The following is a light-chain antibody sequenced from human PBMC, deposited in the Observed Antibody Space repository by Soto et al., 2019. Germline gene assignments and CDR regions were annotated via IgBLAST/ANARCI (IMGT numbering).Light chain of an antibody. CDR3: QQSYSTPRD. J-gene: IGKJ5*01. CDR2: AAS. CDR1: QSISNS. V-gene: IGKV1-39*01. Sequence: DIQMTQSTSSLSASVGDRVTITFRASQSISNSLNWYQQKPGRAPKLLIYAASSLQSGVPSRFSGSGSGTDFILTISSLQPEDFATYYCQQSYSTPRDFGQGRLLEIK.